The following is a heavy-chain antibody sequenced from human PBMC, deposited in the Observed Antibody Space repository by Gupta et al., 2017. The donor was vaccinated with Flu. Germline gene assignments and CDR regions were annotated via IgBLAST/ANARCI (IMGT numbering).Heavy chain of an antibody. CDR1: GFTFSSYA. CDR2: ISGSGGST. J-gene: IGHJ4*02. CDR3: AKEPDGFVVELDY. V-gene: IGHV3-23*01. D-gene: IGHD2-21*01. Sequence: EVQLLESGGGLVQPGGSLRLSCAASGFTFSSYALSWVRQAPGKGLGWVSAISGSGGSTYYADPVKGRFTISRDNSKNTLYLQMNSLRAEDTAVYYCAKEPDGFVVELDYWGQGTLVTVSS.